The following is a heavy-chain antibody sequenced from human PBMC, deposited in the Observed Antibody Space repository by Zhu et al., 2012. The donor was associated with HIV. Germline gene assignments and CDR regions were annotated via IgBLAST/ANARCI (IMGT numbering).Heavy chain of an antibody. J-gene: IGHJ3*01. V-gene: IGHV4-39*01. CDR3: ANTRTSGWYSYAFHV. D-gene: IGHD6-19*01. Sequence: QVQLHESGPGLVKPSETLSLTCTVSGGTISSSSSFWAWIRQTPGKGLEWIGSIYYGGSTHYNPSLKSRLTISVDTFEESIFPEAELCDRRRTRALYYCANTRTSGWYSYAFHVWAKGNGHRXF. CDR1: GGTISSSSSF. CDR2: IYYGGST.